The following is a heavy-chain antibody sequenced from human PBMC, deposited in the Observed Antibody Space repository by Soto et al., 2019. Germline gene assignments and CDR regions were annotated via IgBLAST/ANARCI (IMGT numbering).Heavy chain of an antibody. CDR1: GYNFMRYG. Sequence: QVQLVQSGAEVKKPGASVKVSCKASGYNFMRYGFTWVRQAPRQGLEWMGWINVDNGETKYPQKIQGRFTMTTDTSTITVYMVLRSLTSDDPAVYYCARWISGGYSAWFDPWAHGTLVTVSS. CDR3: ARWISGGYSAWFDP. V-gene: IGHV1-18*04. CDR2: INVDNGET. J-gene: IGHJ5*02. D-gene: IGHD1-26*01.